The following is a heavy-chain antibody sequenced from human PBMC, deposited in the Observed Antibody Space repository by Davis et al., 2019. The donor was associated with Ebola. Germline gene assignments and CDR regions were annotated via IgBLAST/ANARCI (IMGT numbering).Heavy chain of an antibody. CDR1: GFTFSTYW. V-gene: IGHV3-7*03. J-gene: IGHJ6*02. Sequence: GESLKISCAASGFTFSTYWMTWVRQAPGKGLEWVAHIKQDGSEKNYVDSVKGRFTISRDNAKNSLYLQMNSLRAEDTAVYYCARVREYSSSSYYYYYGMDVWGQGTTVTVSS. CDR2: IKQDGSEK. D-gene: IGHD6-13*01. CDR3: ARVREYSSSSYYYYYGMDV.